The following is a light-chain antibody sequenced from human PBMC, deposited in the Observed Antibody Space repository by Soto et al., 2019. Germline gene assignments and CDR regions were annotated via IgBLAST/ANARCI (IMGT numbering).Light chain of an antibody. CDR1: SSDVGDYPY. CDR3: SSDSATNTLV. J-gene: IGLJ1*01. Sequence: QSALTQPASVSGSPGQSITISCTGTSSDVGDYPYVSWYQQHPGEVPKLIIYEVTNRPSGVTSRFSGSKSENTASLSISGLQAEDESYYYCSSDSATNTLVFGGGTKVTVL. V-gene: IGLV2-14*01. CDR2: EVT.